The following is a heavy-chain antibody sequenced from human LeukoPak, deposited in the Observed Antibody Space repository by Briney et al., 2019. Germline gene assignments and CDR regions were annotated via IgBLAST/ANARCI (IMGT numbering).Heavy chain of an antibody. CDR3: ARHSLPYCSSTSCYQYNWFDP. CDR1: GGSISSYY. V-gene: IGHV4-59*08. J-gene: IGHJ5*02. CDR2: IYYSGST. D-gene: IGHD2-2*01. Sequence: SETLSLTCTVSGGSISSYYWSWIRQPPGKGLEWIGYIYYSGSTNYNPSLKSRVTISVDTSKNQFSLKLSSVTAADTAVYYCARHSLPYCSSTSCYQYNWFDPWGQGTLVTVSS.